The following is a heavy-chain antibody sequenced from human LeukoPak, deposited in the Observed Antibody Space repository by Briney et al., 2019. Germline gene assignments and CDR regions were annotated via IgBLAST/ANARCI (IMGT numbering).Heavy chain of an antibody. J-gene: IGHJ4*02. CDR1: GDSINNNY. D-gene: IGHD2-15*01. Sequence: SETLSLTCTVSGDSINNNYWSWIRQPPGKGLEWVGCIFYSGTTDSNPSLKSRVTISVDTSKNQFSLKLSSVTAADTAVYYCARTYCSGGSCHFDYWGQGTLVTVSS. V-gene: IGHV4-59*08. CDR3: ARTYCSGGSCHFDY. CDR2: IFYSGTT.